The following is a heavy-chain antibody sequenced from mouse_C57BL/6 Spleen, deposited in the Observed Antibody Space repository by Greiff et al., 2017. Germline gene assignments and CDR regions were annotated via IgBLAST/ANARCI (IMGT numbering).Heavy chain of an antibody. CDR1: GYTFTSYW. CDR3: ANWDAWYFDV. CDR2: IYPGSGST. D-gene: IGHD4-1*01. V-gene: IGHV1-55*01. J-gene: IGHJ1*03. Sequence: VQLQQSGAELVKPGASVKLSCKASGYTFTSYWITWVKQRPGQGLEWIGDIYPGSGSTNYNEKFKSKATLTVDTSSSTAYMQLSSLTSEDSAVYYCANWDAWYFDVWGTGTTVTVSS.